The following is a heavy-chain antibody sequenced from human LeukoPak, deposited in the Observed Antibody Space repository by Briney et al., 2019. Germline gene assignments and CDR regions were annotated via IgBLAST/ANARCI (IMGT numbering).Heavy chain of an antibody. J-gene: IGHJ4*02. CDR2: ISSSSSYI. D-gene: IGHD3-9*01. V-gene: IGHV3-21*01. Sequence: GSLRLSCAASGFTFSSYSMNWVRQAPGKGLEWVSSISSSSSYIYYADSVKGRFTISRDNAKNSLYLQMNSLRAEDTAVYYCARDPANYDILTGYYSPYYFDYWGQGTLVTVSS. CDR1: GFTFSSYS. CDR3: ARDPANYDILTGYYSPYYFDY.